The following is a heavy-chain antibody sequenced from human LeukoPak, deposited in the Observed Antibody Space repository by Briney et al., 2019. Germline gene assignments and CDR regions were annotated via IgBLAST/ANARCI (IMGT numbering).Heavy chain of an antibody. CDR2: INHSGST. D-gene: IGHD6-13*01. CDR1: GGSFSGYY. V-gene: IGHV4-34*01. CDR3: ARRRVYVDY. J-gene: IGHJ4*02. Sequence: PSETLSLTCAVYGGSFSGYYWSWIRQPPGKGLEWIGEINHSGSTNYNPSLKSRVTISVDTSKNQFSLKLSSVTAADTAVYYCARRRVYVDYWGQGTLVTVSS.